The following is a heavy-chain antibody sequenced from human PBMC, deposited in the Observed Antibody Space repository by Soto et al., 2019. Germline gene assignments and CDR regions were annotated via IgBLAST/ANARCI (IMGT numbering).Heavy chain of an antibody. CDR1: GYTFTTYY. J-gene: IGHJ4*02. CDR3: AREGDGYNLGPSVDFDY. Sequence: QVQLVQSGAEVKKPGASVKVSCKASGYTFTTYYMHWVRQAPGQGLEWMGVIDPSGGSTSYAQKFQGRVTVTRDSSTSTLYMELSSLRSEDTAVYYCAREGDGYNLGPSVDFDYWGQGTLDTVSS. V-gene: IGHV1-46*01. CDR2: IDPSGGST. D-gene: IGHD5-12*01.